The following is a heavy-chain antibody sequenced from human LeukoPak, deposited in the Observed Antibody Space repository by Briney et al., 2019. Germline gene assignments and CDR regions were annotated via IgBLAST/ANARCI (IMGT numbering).Heavy chain of an antibody. Sequence: SETLPLTCTVSGGSISSYYWSWIRQPAGKGLEWIGRIYTSGSTNYNPSLKSRVTMSVDTSKNQFSLKLSSVTAADTAVYYCARDVPYQLHGGWFDPWGQGTLVTVSS. CDR2: IYTSGST. CDR1: GGSISSYY. J-gene: IGHJ5*02. D-gene: IGHD2-2*01. V-gene: IGHV4-4*07. CDR3: ARDVPYQLHGGWFDP.